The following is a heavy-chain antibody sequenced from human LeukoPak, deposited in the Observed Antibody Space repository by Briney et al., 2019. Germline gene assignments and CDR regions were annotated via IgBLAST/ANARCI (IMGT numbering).Heavy chain of an antibody. CDR1: GFTFGSYA. CDR2: ISGSGGST. J-gene: IGHJ4*02. D-gene: IGHD4-17*01. V-gene: IGHV3-23*01. CDR3: AKLAGSTVTLQWNY. Sequence: GGSLRLSCAASGFTFGSYAMSWVRQAPGKGLEWVSAISGSGGSTYYADSVKGRFTISRDNSKNTLYLQMNSLRAEDTAVYYCAKLAGSTVTLQWNYWGQGTLVTVSS.